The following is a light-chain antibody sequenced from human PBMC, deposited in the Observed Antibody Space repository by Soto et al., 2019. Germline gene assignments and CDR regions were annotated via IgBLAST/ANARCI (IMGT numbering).Light chain of an antibody. CDR2: YDD. CDR3: AAWDDSLGSGV. Sequence: QSVLTQPPSVPEAPRQRVTISCSGSSSNIGNNAVNWYQQLPGKAPKLLIYYDDLLPSGVSDRFSGSKSGTSASLAISGLQSEDEADYYCAAWDDSLGSGVFGTGTRSPS. J-gene: IGLJ1*01. V-gene: IGLV1-36*01. CDR1: SSNIGNNA.